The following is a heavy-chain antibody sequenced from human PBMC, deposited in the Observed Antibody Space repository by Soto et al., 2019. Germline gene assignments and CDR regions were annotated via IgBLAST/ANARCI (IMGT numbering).Heavy chain of an antibody. V-gene: IGHV4-34*01. CDR2: INHSGST. J-gene: IGHJ6*03. CDR3: ARARGIYYDYMWGSYRYPEGTDYYYYMDV. Sequence: PSETLSLTCAVYGGSFSGYYWSWIRQPPGKGLEWIGEINHSGSTNYNPSLKSRVTISVDTSKNQFSLKLSSVTAADTAVYYCARARGIYYDYMWGSYRYPEGTDYYYYMDVWGKGTTVT. D-gene: IGHD3-16*02. CDR1: GGSFSGYY.